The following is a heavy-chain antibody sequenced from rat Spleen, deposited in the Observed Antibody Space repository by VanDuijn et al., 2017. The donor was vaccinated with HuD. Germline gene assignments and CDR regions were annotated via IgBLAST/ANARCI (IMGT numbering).Heavy chain of an antibody. CDR1: GFTFSTAW. D-gene: IGHD1-11*01. CDR2: ISHSGGNT. Sequence: EVQLVETGGGLVQPGKSLKLTCATSGFTFSTAWMHWVRQAPGKGLEWVASISHSGGNTYYPDSVKGRFSISRDNARGILYLHMSSLRSEDTATYYCARQEDYGGYSRDYFGYWGQGVVVTVSS. CDR3: ARQEDYGGYSRDYFGY. J-gene: IGHJ2*01. V-gene: IGHV5-31*01.